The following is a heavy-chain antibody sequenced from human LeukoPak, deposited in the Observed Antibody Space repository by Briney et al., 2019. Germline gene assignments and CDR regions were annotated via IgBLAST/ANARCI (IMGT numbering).Heavy chain of an antibody. CDR3: AKAALRRGGLQLMREAIDY. V-gene: IGHV3-23*01. D-gene: IGHD5-24*01. J-gene: IGHJ4*02. CDR2: ISGSGGST. CDR1: GFTFSSYA. Sequence: GGSLRLSCAASGFTFSSYAMSWVRQAPGKGLEWVSAISGSGGSTYYADSVKGRFTISRDNSKNTLYLQMNSLRAEDTAVYYCAKAALRRGGLQLMREAIDYWGQGTLVTVSS.